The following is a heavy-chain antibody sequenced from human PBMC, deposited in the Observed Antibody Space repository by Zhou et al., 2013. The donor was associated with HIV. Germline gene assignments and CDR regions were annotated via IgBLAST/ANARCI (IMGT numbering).Heavy chain of an antibody. CDR2: IIPILGIA. J-gene: IGHJ3*02. V-gene: IGHV1-69*04. CDR1: GGTFSSYA. CDR3: ARRDGDYREEAFDI. D-gene: IGHD4-17*01. Sequence: QVQLVQSGAEVKKPGSSVKVSCKASGGTFSSYAISWVRQAPGQGLEWMGRIIPILGIANYAQKFQGRVTITADKSTSTAYMELSSLRSEDTAVYYCARRDGDYREEAFDIWGQGTMVTVSS.